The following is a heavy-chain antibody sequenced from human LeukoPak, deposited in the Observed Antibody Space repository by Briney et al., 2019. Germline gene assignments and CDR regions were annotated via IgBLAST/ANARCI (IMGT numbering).Heavy chain of an antibody. CDR3: ARDLGSGSGSYYRMRFDP. D-gene: IGHD3-10*01. J-gene: IGHJ5*02. Sequence: SETLSLTCTVSGGSISTSSYYWGWIRQPPGKGLEWIGSIYYSGSTYYNPSLKSRVTISVDTSKNQFSLKLSSVTAADTAVYYCARDLGSGSGSYYRMRFDPWGQGTLVTVSS. V-gene: IGHV4-39*07. CDR2: IYYSGST. CDR1: GGSISTSSYY.